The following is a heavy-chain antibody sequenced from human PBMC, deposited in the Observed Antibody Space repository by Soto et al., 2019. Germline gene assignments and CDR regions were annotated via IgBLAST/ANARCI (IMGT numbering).Heavy chain of an antibody. CDR1: GFTFSSYG. Sequence: GGSLRLSCAASGFTFSSYGMHWVRQAPGKGLEWVAVISYDGSNKYYADSVKGRFTISRDNSKNTLYLQMNSLRAEDTAVYYCAKDNYDSSGYYLNDWGQGTLVTVSS. J-gene: IGHJ4*02. CDR3: AKDNYDSSGYYLND. CDR2: ISYDGSNK. V-gene: IGHV3-30*18. D-gene: IGHD3-22*01.